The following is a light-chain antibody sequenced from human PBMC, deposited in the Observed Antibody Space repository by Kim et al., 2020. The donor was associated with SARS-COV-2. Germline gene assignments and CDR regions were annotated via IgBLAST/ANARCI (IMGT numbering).Light chain of an antibody. CDR2: RDS. J-gene: IGLJ2*01. Sequence: VALGQTARITCGGNNIGSKNVHWYQQKPGQAPVLVIYRDSNRPSGIPERFSGSNSGNTATLTISRAQAGDEADYYCQVWDSSTAVVLGGGTQLTVL. V-gene: IGLV3-9*01. CDR3: QVWDSSTAVV. CDR1: NIGSKN.